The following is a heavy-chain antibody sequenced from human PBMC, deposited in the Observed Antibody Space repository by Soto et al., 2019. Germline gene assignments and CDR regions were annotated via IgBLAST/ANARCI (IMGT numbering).Heavy chain of an antibody. CDR1: GFSLSSTRVA. CDR2: IYWDDDK. Sequence: QITLKESGPTLVKPTQTLTLTCTFSGFSLSSTRVAVGWIRQPPGKALEWLALIYWDDDKRYSPFLKSRLTITKDTSINQVLLTMTNMDPVDTATYYCAHSVVAGLGYYFDYWGQGTLVTVSS. J-gene: IGHJ4*02. D-gene: IGHD6-19*01. CDR3: AHSVVAGLGYYFDY. V-gene: IGHV2-5*02.